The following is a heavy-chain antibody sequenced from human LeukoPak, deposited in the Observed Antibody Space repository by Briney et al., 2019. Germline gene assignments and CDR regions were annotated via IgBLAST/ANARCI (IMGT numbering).Heavy chain of an antibody. D-gene: IGHD1-26*01. CDR2: INPDGSTI. CDR1: GFTFSNYW. Sequence: RGSLSPSCAASGFTFSNYWVHWVCQAPGKGLVWVSRINPDGSTINYADSVKGRFTISRDNAKNTLYLQMNSLRAEDTAVYYCATAGNYDYWGQGTLVTVSS. V-gene: IGHV3-74*01. J-gene: IGHJ4*02. CDR3: ATAGNYDY.